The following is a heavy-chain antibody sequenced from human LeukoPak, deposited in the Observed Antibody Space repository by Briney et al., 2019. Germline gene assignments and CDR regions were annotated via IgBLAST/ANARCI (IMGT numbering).Heavy chain of an antibody. CDR2: IIPILGIA. D-gene: IGHD3-16*02. J-gene: IGHJ4*02. CDR1: GGTFSSYA. V-gene: IGHV1-69*04. CDR3: ARRTGRSYYFDY. Sequence: SVKVSCKASGGTFSSYAISWVRQAPGQGLEWMGRIIPILGIANYAQKFQGRVTITADKSTSTAYMELSSLRSEDTAVYYCARRTGRSYYFDYWGQGTLVTVSS.